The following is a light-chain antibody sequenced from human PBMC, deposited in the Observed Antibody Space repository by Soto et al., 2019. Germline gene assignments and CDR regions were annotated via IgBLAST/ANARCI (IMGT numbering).Light chain of an antibody. Sequence: DIQMTQSPSSLSASVGDRVTITCQASQDISNYLNWYQQKPGKAPKLLIYDASNLETGVPSRFSGSGSGTDFTFTISSLQPEYIATYYGQQYDNLPITFGGGTKVEIK. CDR3: QQYDNLPIT. CDR1: QDISNY. CDR2: DAS. J-gene: IGKJ4*01. V-gene: IGKV1-33*01.